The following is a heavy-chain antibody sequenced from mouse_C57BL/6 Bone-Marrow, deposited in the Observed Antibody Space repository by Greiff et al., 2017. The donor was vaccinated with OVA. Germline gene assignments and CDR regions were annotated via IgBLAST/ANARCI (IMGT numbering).Heavy chain of an antibody. Sequence: VQLQQPGAELVMPGASVKLSCKASGYTFTSYWMHWVKQRPGQGLEWIGEIDPSDSYTNYNQKFKGKSTLTVDKSSSTAYMQLSSLTSEDSAVYYCAREEGSYVDYWGQGTTLTVSS. J-gene: IGHJ2*01. CDR1: GYTFTSYW. CDR3: AREEGSYVDY. CDR2: IDPSDSYT. V-gene: IGHV1-69*01.